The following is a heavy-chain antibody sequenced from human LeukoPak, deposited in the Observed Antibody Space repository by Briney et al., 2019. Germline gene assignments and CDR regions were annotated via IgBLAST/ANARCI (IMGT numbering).Heavy chain of an antibody. CDR3: ARVGVTAATADY. Sequence: ASVKVSCKASGYTFTSYFMHWMRQAPGQGPEWMGIIDPRGGSTEYSHKFQGRLTMTSDTSTSTVYMELNSLRSEDTAVYFCARVGVTAATADYWGQGTLVTVSS. D-gene: IGHD6-25*01. V-gene: IGHV1-46*01. CDR1: GYTFTSYF. CDR2: IDPRGGST. J-gene: IGHJ4*02.